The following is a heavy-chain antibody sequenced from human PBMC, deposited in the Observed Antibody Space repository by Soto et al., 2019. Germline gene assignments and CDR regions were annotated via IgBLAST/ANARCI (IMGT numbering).Heavy chain of an antibody. CDR3: ATSGWLLTRSIVY. CDR1: GFTFTSST. Sequence: GSLRLSCAASGFTFTSSTMHWVRQAPGKGLGWVADISDDGSDKYYADSVKGRFTISRDNSKDTLYLQMNSLRTEDTAVYYCATSGWLLTRSIVYWDQGSLVTGS. J-gene: IGHJ4*02. V-gene: IGHV3-30-3*01. D-gene: IGHD2-15*01. CDR2: ISDDGSDK.